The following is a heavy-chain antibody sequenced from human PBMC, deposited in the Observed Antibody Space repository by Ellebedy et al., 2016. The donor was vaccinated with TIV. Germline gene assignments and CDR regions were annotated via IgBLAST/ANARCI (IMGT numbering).Heavy chain of an antibody. CDR3: ARAGSGCWEAYFDL. CDR1: RFTFSNYW. Sequence: GESLRISCAASRFTFSNYWMHWVRQAPGKGPVWVSRINIDVSSTSYADSVKGRFTIYRDNAKNTLYLQMNRLRAEDTAVYYCARAGSGCWEAYFDLWGRGTLVTVSS. CDR2: INIDVSST. J-gene: IGHJ2*01. V-gene: IGHV3-74*01. D-gene: IGHD6-19*01.